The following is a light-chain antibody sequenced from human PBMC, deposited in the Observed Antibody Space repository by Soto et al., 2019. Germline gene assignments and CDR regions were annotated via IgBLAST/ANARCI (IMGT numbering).Light chain of an antibody. Sequence: EIVLTQSPGTLSLSPGERATLSCRASQSVSSSYLAWYQQKPGQAPRLLIYGASSRATGIPDRFSGSGSGTDFTLAIRRLEPEDFAVYYCQQYGSSLGVTFGGGTKVAIK. J-gene: IGKJ4*01. CDR3: QQYGSSLGVT. CDR2: GAS. CDR1: QSVSSSY. V-gene: IGKV3-20*01.